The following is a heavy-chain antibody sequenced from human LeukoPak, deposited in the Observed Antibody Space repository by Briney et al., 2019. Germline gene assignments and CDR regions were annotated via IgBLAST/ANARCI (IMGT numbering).Heavy chain of an antibody. CDR1: GYTFTSYG. Sequence: ASVKVSCKASGYTFTSYGISWVRQAPGQGLEWMGWISTYNGNTYYAQKIQGRVTMTTDTSTSTVHMELRSLRSDDTAVYYCARAGDFWTYDYWGQGTLVTVSS. J-gene: IGHJ4*02. CDR2: ISTYNGNT. V-gene: IGHV1-18*01. CDR3: ARAGDFWTYDY. D-gene: IGHD3/OR15-3a*01.